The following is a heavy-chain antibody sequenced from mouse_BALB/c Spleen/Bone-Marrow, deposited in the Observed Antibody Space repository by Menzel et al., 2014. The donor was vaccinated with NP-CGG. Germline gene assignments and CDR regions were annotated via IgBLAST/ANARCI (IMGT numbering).Heavy chain of an antibody. CDR3: ARDRGYFDY. D-gene: IGHD3-1*01. CDR1: GFTFSSYA. V-gene: IGHV5-9-4*01. Sequence: EVQVVESGGGLVKPGGSLKLSCAASGFTFSSYAMSWVRQSPEKRLEWVAEISSGGSYTYYPDTVTGRFAISRDNAKNTLYQEMSSLRSEGTAMYYCARDRGYFDYWGQGTTLTVSA. CDR2: ISSGGSYT. J-gene: IGHJ2*01.